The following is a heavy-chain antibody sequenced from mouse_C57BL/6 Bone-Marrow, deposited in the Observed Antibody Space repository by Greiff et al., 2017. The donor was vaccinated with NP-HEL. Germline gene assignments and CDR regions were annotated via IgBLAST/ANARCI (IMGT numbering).Heavy chain of an antibody. CDR3: ARRMDYALDD. Sequence: VQLQQSGAELARPGASVKMSCKASGYTFTSYGISWVKQRTGQGLEWIGEIYPRSGNTYYNEKFKGKATLTADKSSSTAYMELRSLTSADSSVYFCARRMDYALDDWGKGTSVTVSS. D-gene: IGHD2-3*01. CDR2: IYPRSGNT. J-gene: IGHJ4*01. V-gene: IGHV1-81*01. CDR1: GYTFTSYG.